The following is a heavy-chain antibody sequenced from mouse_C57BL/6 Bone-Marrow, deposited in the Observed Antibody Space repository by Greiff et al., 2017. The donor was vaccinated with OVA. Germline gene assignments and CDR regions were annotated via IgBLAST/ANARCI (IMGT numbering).Heavy chain of an antibody. V-gene: IGHV1-66*01. D-gene: IGHD2-2*01. CDR1: GYSFTSYY. CDR2: IYPGSGNT. Sequence: LQESGPELVKPGASVKISCKASGYSFTSYYIHWVKQRPGQGLEWIGWIYPGSGNTKYNEKFKGKATLTADTSSSTAYMQLSSLTSEDSAVYYCAGGGYVYAMDYWGQGTSVTVSS. CDR3: AGGGYVYAMDY. J-gene: IGHJ4*01.